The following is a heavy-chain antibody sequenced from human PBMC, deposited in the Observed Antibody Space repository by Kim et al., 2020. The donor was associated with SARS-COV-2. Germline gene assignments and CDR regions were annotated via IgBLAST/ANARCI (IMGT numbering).Heavy chain of an antibody. CDR1: GFTFRSYW. CDR3: ARDLDPSANYYFYGMYG. D-gene: IGHD3-3*01. V-gene: IGHV3-74*03. J-gene: IGHJ6*01. CDR2: INTDGSRT. Sequence: GGSLRLSCAASGFTFRSYWMHWVRQAPGKGLVWVSRINTDGSRTTYADSVQGRFSISRDNAQSTLFLQMYSLRAEDTGVYFCARDLDPSANYYFYGMYG.